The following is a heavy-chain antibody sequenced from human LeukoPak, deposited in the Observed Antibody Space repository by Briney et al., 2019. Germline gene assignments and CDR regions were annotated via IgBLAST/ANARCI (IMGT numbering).Heavy chain of an antibody. J-gene: IGHJ5*02. Sequence: SETLSLTCAVYGGSFSGYYWSWIRQPPGKGLEWMGEINHSGSTNYNPSLKSRVTISVDTSKNQFSLKLSSVTAADTAVYYCARGPLRSGYYRPNWFDPWGQGTLVTVSS. V-gene: IGHV4-34*01. CDR3: ARGPLRSGYYRPNWFDP. CDR1: GGSFSGYY. D-gene: IGHD3-3*01. CDR2: INHSGST.